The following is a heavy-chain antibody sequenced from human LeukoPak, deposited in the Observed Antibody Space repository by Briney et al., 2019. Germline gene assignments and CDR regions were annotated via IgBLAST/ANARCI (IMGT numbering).Heavy chain of an antibody. J-gene: IGHJ3*01. V-gene: IGHV3-23*01. CDR2: ISGSGGST. CDR3: AKVSYYYDSSGTFDY. CDR1: GFTFSSYA. D-gene: IGHD3-22*01. Sequence: GGSLRLSCAASGFTFSSYAMSWVRQAPGKGLEWVSAISGSGGSTYYADSVKGRFTISRDNSKNTLYLQMNSLRAEDTAVYYCAKVSYYYDSSGTFDYWGQGTMVTVSS.